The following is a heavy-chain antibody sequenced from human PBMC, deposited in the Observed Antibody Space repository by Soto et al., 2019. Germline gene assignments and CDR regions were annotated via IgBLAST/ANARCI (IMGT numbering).Heavy chain of an antibody. D-gene: IGHD3-3*01. CDR2: IYYSGST. Sequence: QVQLQESGPGLVKPSQTLSLTCTVSGGSISSGGYYWSWIRQHPGKALEWIGYIYYSGSTYYNPSLKSRVTISVDTSKNQFSLKLSSVTAADTAVYYYARVHGVAFSQPKYNWFDPWGQGTLVTVSS. J-gene: IGHJ5*02. V-gene: IGHV4-31*03. CDR3: ARVHGVAFSQPKYNWFDP. CDR1: GGSISSGGYY.